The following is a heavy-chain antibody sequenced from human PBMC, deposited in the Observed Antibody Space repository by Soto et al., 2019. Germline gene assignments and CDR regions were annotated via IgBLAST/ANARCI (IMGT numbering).Heavy chain of an antibody. CDR1: GFTFDNHA. J-gene: IGHJ4*02. D-gene: IGHD6-13*01. CDR2: ISWNSGSI. CDR3: EKDSRGSNWYGDFDF. Sequence: SLRLSCAASGFTFDNHAMHWVRQAPGKGQEWVSGISWNSGSIAYADSVKGRFTISRDNAKNSLYLQMNSLRPEDTALYYCEKDSRGSNWYGDFDFWGQGTLVTVSS. V-gene: IGHV3-9*01.